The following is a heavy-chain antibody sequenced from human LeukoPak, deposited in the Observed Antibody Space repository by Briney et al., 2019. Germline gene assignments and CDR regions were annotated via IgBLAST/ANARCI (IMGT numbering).Heavy chain of an antibody. CDR2: IYYSGST. CDR3: ARPSIDYGDYVHYFDY. Sequence: PSETLSLTCTVSGGSLSSSSYYWGWIRQPPGKGLEWLGSIYYSGSTYYNPSRKSRVTISVDTSKNQFSLKLSSVTAADTAVYYCARPSIDYGDYVHYFDYWGQGTLVTVSS. V-gene: IGHV4-39*01. D-gene: IGHD4-17*01. J-gene: IGHJ4*02. CDR1: GGSLSSSSYY.